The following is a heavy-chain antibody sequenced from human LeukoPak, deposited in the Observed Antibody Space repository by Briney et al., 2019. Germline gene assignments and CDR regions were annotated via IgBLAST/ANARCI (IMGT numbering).Heavy chain of an antibody. J-gene: IGHJ6*03. D-gene: IGHD3-3*01. Sequence: SSVKVSCKASGGTFSSYAISWVRQATGQGLEWMGWMNPNSGNTGYAQKFQGRVTITRNTSISTAYMELSSLRSEDTAVYYCARGGVHYDFWSGYYYYYYMDVWGKGTTVTVSS. CDR3: ARGGVHYDFWSGYYYYYYMDV. V-gene: IGHV1-8*03. CDR1: GGTFSSYA. CDR2: MNPNSGNT.